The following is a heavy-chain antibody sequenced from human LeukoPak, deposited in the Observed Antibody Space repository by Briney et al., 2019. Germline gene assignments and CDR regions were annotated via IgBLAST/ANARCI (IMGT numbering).Heavy chain of an antibody. J-gene: IGHJ3*02. CDR3: ARDQNYDDAFDI. V-gene: IGHV4-38-2*02. D-gene: IGHD3-22*01. Sequence: SETLSLTCTVSGYSISSGYYWGWIRQPPGKGLEWIGSIYHSGSTYYNPSLKSRVTISVDTSKNQFSLKLSSVTAADTAVYYCARDQNYDDAFDIWGQGTMVTVSS. CDR2: IYHSGST. CDR1: GYSISSGYY.